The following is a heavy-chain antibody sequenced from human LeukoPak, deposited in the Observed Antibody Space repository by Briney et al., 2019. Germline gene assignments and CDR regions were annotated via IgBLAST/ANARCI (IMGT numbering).Heavy chain of an antibody. CDR3: ARDHSFFGGLDY. J-gene: IGHJ4*02. CDR1: GGSFSGYY. D-gene: IGHD4-23*01. V-gene: IGHV4-34*01. CDR2: INHSGST. Sequence: SETLSLTCAVYGGSFSGYYWSWIRQPPGKGLEWIGEINHSGSTNYNPSLKSRVTISVDTSKNQFSLRLSSVTAADTAVYYCARDHSFFGGLDYWGQGTLVTASS.